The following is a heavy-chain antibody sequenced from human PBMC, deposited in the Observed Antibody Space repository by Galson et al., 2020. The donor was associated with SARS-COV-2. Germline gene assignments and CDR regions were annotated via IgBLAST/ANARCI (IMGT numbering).Heavy chain of an antibody. CDR2: ISYDGSNT. J-gene: IGHJ6*02. CDR1: GSTFSPYV. Sequence: GGSLRLSCAASGSTFSPYVMHWVRQAPGTGLEGVAFISYDGSNTYYADSVKGRILVSRDNSKNTLYLQMNSLRPEDTAVYYCARGGVYSYDSSAYSKASYNYYGMDVWGQGTTVIVSS. V-gene: IGHV3-30-3*01. CDR3: ARGGVYSYDSSAYSKASYNYYGMDV. D-gene: IGHD3-22*01.